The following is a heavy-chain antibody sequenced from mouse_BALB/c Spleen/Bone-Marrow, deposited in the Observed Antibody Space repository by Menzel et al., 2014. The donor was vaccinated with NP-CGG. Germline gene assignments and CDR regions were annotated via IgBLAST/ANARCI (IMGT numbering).Heavy chain of an antibody. CDR2: IDPSDSYT. CDR1: GYTFTSYW. J-gene: IGHJ4*01. V-gene: IGHV1S127*01. CDR3: TRDAMDY. Sequence: VQLKQSGAELVKPGASVKMSCKASGYTFTSYWMHWVRQRPGQGLEWIGVIDPSDSYTSYIQKFKGKATLTVDTSSSTAYMQLSSLTSEDSAVYYCTRDAMDYWGQGTSVTVSS.